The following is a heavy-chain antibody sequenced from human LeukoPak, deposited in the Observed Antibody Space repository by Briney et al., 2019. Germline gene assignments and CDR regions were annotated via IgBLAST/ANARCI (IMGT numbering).Heavy chain of an antibody. CDR1: GGSIGSYY. CDR2: IYTSGST. V-gene: IGHV4-4*07. D-gene: IGHD3-16*01. CDR3: ARTNERERGGEAFDI. Sequence: KPSGTLSLTCTVSGGSIGSYYWSWIRQPAGKGLEWIGRIYTSGSTNYNPSLKSRVTMSVDTSKNQFSLKLSSVTAVDTAVYYCARTNERERGGEAFDIWGQGTMVTVSS. J-gene: IGHJ3*02.